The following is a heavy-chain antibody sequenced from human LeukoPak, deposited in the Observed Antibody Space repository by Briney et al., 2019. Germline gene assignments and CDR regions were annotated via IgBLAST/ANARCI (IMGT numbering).Heavy chain of an antibody. V-gene: IGHV3-7*01. J-gene: IGHJ4*02. CDR1: GFTFSSYA. CDR2: IKQDGSEK. Sequence: GGSLRLSCAASGFTFSSYAMSWVRQAPGKGLEWVANIKQDGSEKYYVDSVKGRFTISRDNAKNSLYLQMNSLRAEDTAVYYCARGGGYYPFDYWGQGTLVTVSS. CDR3: ARGGGYYPFDY. D-gene: IGHD3-22*01.